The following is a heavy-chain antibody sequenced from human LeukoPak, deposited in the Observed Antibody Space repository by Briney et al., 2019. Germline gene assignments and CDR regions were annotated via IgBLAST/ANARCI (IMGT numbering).Heavy chain of an antibody. CDR3: ARTGYSTGWDRFSFVY. J-gene: IGHJ4*02. CDR1: GGSISSSYY. Sequence: SETLSLTCTVSGGSISSSYYWGWIRPPPGKGLEWIGGIYYSGSTYYNPSLKSRVTISIDKSKNQFSLKLTSVTAADTAVYYCARTGYSTGWDRFSFVYWGQGTLVTVSS. V-gene: IGHV4-39*01. D-gene: IGHD6-19*01. CDR2: IYYSGST.